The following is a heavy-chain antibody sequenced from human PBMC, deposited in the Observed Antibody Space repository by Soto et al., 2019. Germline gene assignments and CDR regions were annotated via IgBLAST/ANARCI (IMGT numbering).Heavy chain of an antibody. D-gene: IGHD2-15*01. J-gene: IGHJ6*02. CDR3: NTSQPVVVAATGDYYYYYGMDV. V-gene: IGHV1-69*01. CDR1: GGTFSSYA. CDR2: IIPIFGTA. Sequence: QVQLVQSGAEVKKPGSSVKVSCKASGGTFSSYAISWVRQAPGQGLEWMGGIIPIFGTANYAQKFQGRVTITADESTSTAYMELSSLRSEDTAVYYCNTSQPVVVAATGDYYYYYGMDVWGQGTTVTVSS.